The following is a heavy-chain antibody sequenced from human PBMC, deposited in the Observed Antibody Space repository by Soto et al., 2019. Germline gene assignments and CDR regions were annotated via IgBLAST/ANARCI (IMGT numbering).Heavy chain of an antibody. V-gene: IGHV3-15*01. CDR2: IKSKTAGETI. Sequence: EVQLVESGGGLVKPGESLRLSCAVSGFTFTNVWMSWVRQAPGKGLEWVGRIKSKTAGETIDYAAVVKGRFTISRDDSKNTLYLQMNSLKTEDTAVYYCTKIGPVAEELYYWGRGTLVTVSS. D-gene: IGHD2-2*01. CDR1: GFTFTNVW. CDR3: TKIGPVAEELYY. J-gene: IGHJ4*02.